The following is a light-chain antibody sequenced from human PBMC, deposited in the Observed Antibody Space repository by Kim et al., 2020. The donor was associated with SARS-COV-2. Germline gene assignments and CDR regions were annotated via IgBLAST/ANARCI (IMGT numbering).Light chain of an antibody. J-gene: IGKJ3*01. CDR3: QLYGTSSPFT. V-gene: IGKV3-20*01. CDR2: GAS. Sequence: PGERATPSCRASQTVDSNCLSCYQQQPGQAPRLLIYGASSRATGSPDRFSGSGSGTDFSLAISSLVPDDFAAYYCQLYGTSSPFTFGPGTKVDIK. CDR1: QTVDSNC.